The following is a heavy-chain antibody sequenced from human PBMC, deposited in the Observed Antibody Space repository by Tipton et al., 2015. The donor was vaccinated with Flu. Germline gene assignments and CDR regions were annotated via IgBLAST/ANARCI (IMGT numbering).Heavy chain of an antibody. D-gene: IGHD3-16*01. V-gene: IGHV3-7*01. J-gene: IGHJ5*02. CDR1: GFPFSEFW. CDR2: INQDGSEE. Sequence: GSLRLSCAVSGFPFSEFWMHWVRQAPGKGLEWVAHINQDGSEESYVESVKGRFTISRDNARNSLYLQMKSLRPEDTAVYHCARFAGGPWGQGTLVTVSS. CDR3: ARFAGGP.